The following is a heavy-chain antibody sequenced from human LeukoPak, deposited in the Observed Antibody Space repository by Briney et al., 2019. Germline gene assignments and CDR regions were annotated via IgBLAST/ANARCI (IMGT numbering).Heavy chain of an antibody. CDR1: GGTFSSYA. CDR2: IIPIFGTA. D-gene: IGHD2-15*01. Sequence: ASVNVSCKASGGTFSSYAISWVRQAPGQGLEWMGGIIPIFGTANYAQKFQGRVTITADESTSTAYMELSSLRSEDTAVYYCASSITGGSCYNCWFDPWGQGTLVTVSS. V-gene: IGHV1-69*13. J-gene: IGHJ5*02. CDR3: ASSITGGSCYNCWFDP.